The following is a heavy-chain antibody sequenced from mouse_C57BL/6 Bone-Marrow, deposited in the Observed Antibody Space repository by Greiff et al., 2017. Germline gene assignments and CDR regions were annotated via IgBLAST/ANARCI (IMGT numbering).Heavy chain of an antibody. D-gene: IGHD5-1*01. CDR2: IHPNSGST. V-gene: IGHV1-64*01. CDR3: AATYRVPMDY. J-gene: IGHJ4*01. CDR1: GYTFTSYW. Sequence: QVQLKESGAELVKHGASVRLSCKASGYTFTSYWMHWVKQRRGQGLEWIGMIHPNSGSTNYNEKFKSKATLTVDKSSSTAYMQLSSLTSEDSAVYYCAATYRVPMDYWGQGTSVTVSS.